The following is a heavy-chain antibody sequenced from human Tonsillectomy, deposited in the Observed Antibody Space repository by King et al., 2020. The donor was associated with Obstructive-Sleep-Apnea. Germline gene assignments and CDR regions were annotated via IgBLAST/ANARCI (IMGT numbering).Heavy chain of an antibody. D-gene: IGHD2-2*01. CDR3: ARDGRYCSSTSCYAGGGYYGMDV. CDR1: GFTFSYYG. CDR2: IWYDGSNK. V-gene: IGHV3-33*01. J-gene: IGHJ6*02. Sequence: QLVQSGGGVVQPGRSLRLSCAASGFTFSYYGMHWVRQAPGKGLEWVAVIWYDGSNKYYADSVKGRFTISRDNSKNKLFLQMNSLRAEDTAVYYCARDGRYCSSTSCYAGGGYYGMDVWGQGTTVTVSS.